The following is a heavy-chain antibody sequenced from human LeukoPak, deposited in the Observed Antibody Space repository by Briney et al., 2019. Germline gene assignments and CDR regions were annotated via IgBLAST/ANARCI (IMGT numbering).Heavy chain of an antibody. J-gene: IGHJ4*02. CDR3: ARRAIIQGTSALDF. CDR2: IYPGDSDT. CDR1: GYSFTSYW. V-gene: IGHV5-51*01. Sequence: GESLKISCKGSGYSFTSYWIGWVRQMPGKGLEWMGIIYPGDSDTRYSPSFQGQVTISADKSISTAYLLWSSLKASDTAMYYCARRAIIQGTSALDFWGQGTVVIVSS. D-gene: IGHD3-3*01.